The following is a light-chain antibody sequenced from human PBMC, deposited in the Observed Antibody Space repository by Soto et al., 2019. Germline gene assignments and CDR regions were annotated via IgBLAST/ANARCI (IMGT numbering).Light chain of an antibody. CDR3: QQYDNSPRT. CDR2: GAS. CDR1: QSVSSY. J-gene: IGKJ1*01. Sequence: EVVLTQSPGTLSLSPGERASLSCRASQSVSSYLAWYQQKPGQAPRLLIYGASTRITGIPDRFSGVGSGTDFTLTISRLDPDGFAVYYGQQYDNSPRTFGQGTKVEIK. V-gene: IGKV3-20*01.